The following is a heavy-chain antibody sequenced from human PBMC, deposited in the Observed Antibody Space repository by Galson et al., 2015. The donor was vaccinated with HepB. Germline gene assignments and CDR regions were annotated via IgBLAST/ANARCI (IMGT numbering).Heavy chain of an antibody. V-gene: IGHV1-8*01. Sequence: SVKVSCKASGFAFNSYDINWVRQATGQGLEWMGWINPNSGNTGYAQKFQGRVTMTNDNSLSTSYMELSSLRSDDTAVYYCARAEHDVLTSYYNCAFDLWGQGTTVTVSS. J-gene: IGHJ3*01. CDR2: INPNSGNT. D-gene: IGHD3-9*01. CDR1: GFAFNSYD. CDR3: ARAEHDVLTSYYNCAFDL.